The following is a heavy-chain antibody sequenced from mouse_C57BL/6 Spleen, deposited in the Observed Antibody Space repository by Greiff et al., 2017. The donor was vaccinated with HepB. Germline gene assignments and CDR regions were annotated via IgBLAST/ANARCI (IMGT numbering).Heavy chain of an antibody. J-gene: IGHJ3*01. V-gene: IGHV1-53*01. CDR1: GYTFTSYW. D-gene: IGHD2-4*01. CDR3: ARSGISRDYLFAY. Sequence: QVQLQQSGTELVKPGASVKLSCKASGYTFTSYWMHWVKQRPGQGLEWIGNINPSNGGTNYNEKFKSKATLTVDKSSSTAYMQLSSLTSEDSAVYYCARSGISRDYLFAYWGQGTLVTVSA. CDR2: INPSNGGT.